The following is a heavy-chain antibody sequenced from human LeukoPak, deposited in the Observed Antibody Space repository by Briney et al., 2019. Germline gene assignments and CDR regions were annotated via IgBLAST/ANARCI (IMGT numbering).Heavy chain of an antibody. CDR1: GFTVSSNY. Sequence: GGSLRLSCAASGFTVSSNYMSWVRQAPGKGLEWVSVIYSGGSTYYADSVKGRFTISRDNSKNMLYLQMNSLRAEDTAVYYCARRDSSGYWYFDYWGQGTLVTVSS. CDR3: ARRDSSGYWYFDY. CDR2: IYSGGST. V-gene: IGHV3-53*01. J-gene: IGHJ4*02. D-gene: IGHD3-22*01.